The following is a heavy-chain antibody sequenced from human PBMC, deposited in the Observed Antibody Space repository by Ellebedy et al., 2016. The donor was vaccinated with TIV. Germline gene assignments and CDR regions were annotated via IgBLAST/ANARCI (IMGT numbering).Heavy chain of an antibody. CDR2: ISGTGDST. Sequence: PGGSLRLSCAASGLTFSSYAMGWVRQAPGRGLEWVSPISGTGDSTSYADSVEGRFTISSDNFKNTLYLQMNSLRVEDTAVYYCAKFRGFLWFGDFTDYWGQGTLVTVSS. V-gene: IGHV3-23*01. J-gene: IGHJ4*02. CDR3: AKFRGFLWFGDFTDY. CDR1: GLTFSSYA. D-gene: IGHD3-10*01.